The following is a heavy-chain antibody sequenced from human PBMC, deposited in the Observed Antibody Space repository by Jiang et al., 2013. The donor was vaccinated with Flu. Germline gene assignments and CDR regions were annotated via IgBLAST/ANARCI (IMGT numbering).Heavy chain of an antibody. CDR2: MYPGDSDI. CDR3: ARHTIDV. J-gene: IGHJ6*02. CDR1: GYSFNNHW. Sequence: QYGAEVKKPGDSLKISCETSGYSFNNHWIAWVRQMPGKGPEYMGIMYPGDSDIRYSPPFRGQVTISADKTISTAYLQWSSLKASDSGIYYCARHTIDVWGQGTTVIVSS. V-gene: IGHV5-51*01.